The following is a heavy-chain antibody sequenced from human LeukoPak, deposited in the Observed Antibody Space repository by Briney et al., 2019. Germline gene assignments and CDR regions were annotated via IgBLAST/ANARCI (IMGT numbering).Heavy chain of an antibody. D-gene: IGHD3/OR15-3a*01. CDR3: TKAFGPGSSQGVMWFDP. Sequence: GGSLRLSCAASGFTFSSYGMNWVRQAPGKGLEWVSGISGSGGSTYYADSVKGRFTISRDNSKNTLYLQMNSLKAEDTAGYYCTKAFGPGSSQGVMWFDPWGQGTLVTVSS. V-gene: IGHV3-23*01. CDR1: GFTFSSYG. J-gene: IGHJ5*02. CDR2: ISGSGGST.